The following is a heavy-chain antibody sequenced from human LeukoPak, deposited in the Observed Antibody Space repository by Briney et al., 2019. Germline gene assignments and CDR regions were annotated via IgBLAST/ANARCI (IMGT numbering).Heavy chain of an antibody. V-gene: IGHV4-39*01. CDR3: ARLAWGFSPPKYLTS. CDR1: GGSISSSSYY. Sequence: SETLSLTCTVSGGSISSSSYYWGWIRQPPGKGLEWIGSIYYSGSTYYNPSLKSRVTISVDTSKNQFSLKLSSVTAADTAVYYCARLAWGFSPPKYLTSWGKGPLVTV. D-gene: IGHD3-16*01. J-gene: IGHJ5*02. CDR2: IYYSGST.